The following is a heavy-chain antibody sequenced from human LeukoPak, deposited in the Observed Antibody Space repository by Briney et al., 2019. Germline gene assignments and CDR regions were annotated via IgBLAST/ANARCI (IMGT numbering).Heavy chain of an antibody. J-gene: IGHJ4*02. V-gene: IGHV3-7*04. D-gene: IGHD5-24*01. Sequence: GGSLRLSCAASGFTFSSYAMSWVRQAPGKGLEWVANIKQDGSKKSYVDSVKGRFTISRDNTKNSLYLQMNSLRAEDTAIYYCTRVGYIDEGIDYWGQGTLVTVSS. CDR3: TRVGYIDEGIDY. CDR1: GFTFSSYA. CDR2: IKQDGSKK.